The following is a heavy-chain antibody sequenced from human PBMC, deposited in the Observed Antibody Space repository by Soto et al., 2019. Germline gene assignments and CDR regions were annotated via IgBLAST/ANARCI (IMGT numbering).Heavy chain of an antibody. CDR3: ARGVTIFGVVMNWFDP. J-gene: IGHJ5*02. V-gene: IGHV1-8*01. CDR2: MNPNSGNT. D-gene: IGHD3-3*01. Sequence: GASVKVSCKASGYTFTSYDINWVRQETGQGLEWMGWMNPNSGNTGYAQKFQGRVTMTRNTSISTAYMELSSLRSEDTAVYYCARGVTIFGVVMNWFDPWGQGTLVTVSS. CDR1: GYTFTSYD.